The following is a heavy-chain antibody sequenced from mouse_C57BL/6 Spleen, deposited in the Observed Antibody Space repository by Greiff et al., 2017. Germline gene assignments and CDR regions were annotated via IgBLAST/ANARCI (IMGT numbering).Heavy chain of an antibody. J-gene: IGHJ3*01. V-gene: IGHV1-53*01. CDR3: ARSIYYDYDEGFAY. Sequence: QVQLKESGTELVKPGASVKLSCKASGYTFTSYWMHWVKQRPGQGLEWIGNINPSNGGTNYNEKFKSKATLTVDKSSSTAYMQLSSLTSEDSAVYYCARSIYYDYDEGFAYWGQGTLVTVSA. D-gene: IGHD2-4*01. CDR2: INPSNGGT. CDR1: GYTFTSYW.